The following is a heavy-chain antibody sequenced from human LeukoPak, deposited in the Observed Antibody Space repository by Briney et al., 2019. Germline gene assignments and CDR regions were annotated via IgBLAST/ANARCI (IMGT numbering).Heavy chain of an antibody. V-gene: IGHV3-23*01. Sequence: GGSLRLSCAASGFTLSSHMMSWVLQAPGKGLEWVSYFNGRGGTTDYADSVKGRFTMLRDSSKDTLFLHMNSLRAEDTAVYYCARGVGFTTCMDVWGQGTTVTVSS. CDR3: ARGVGFTTCMDV. CDR1: GFTLSSHM. J-gene: IGHJ6*02. CDR2: FNGRGGTT. D-gene: IGHD1-14*01.